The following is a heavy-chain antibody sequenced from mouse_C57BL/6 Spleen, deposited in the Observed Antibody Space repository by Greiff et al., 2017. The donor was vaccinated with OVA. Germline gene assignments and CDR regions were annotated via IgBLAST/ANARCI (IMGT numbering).Heavy chain of an antibody. J-gene: IGHJ1*03. CDR3: ARQPRSTNWDGGYFDV. D-gene: IGHD4-1*02. Sequence: DVQLQESGGDLVKPGGSLKLSCAASGFTFSSYGMSWVRQTPDKRLEWVATISSGGSYTYYPDSVKGRFTISRDNAKNTLYLQMSSLKSEDTAMYYCARQPRSTNWDGGYFDVWGTGTTVTVSS. CDR2: ISSGGSYT. V-gene: IGHV5-6*01. CDR1: GFTFSSYG.